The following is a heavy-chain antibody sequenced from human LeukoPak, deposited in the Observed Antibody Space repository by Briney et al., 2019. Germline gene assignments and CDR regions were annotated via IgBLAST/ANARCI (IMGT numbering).Heavy chain of an antibody. V-gene: IGHV4-31*03. CDR1: GGSISSGGYY. CDR3: ARDTDRRSSPGSWFDP. J-gene: IGHJ5*02. D-gene: IGHD2-15*01. Sequence: PSETLSLTCTVSGGSISSGGYYWSWIRQHPGKGLERIGYIYYSGSTYYNPSLRSRVTISVDTSKTQFSLRLTSVTAADTAVYYCARDTDRRSSPGSWFDPWGQGTLVTVSS. CDR2: IYYSGST.